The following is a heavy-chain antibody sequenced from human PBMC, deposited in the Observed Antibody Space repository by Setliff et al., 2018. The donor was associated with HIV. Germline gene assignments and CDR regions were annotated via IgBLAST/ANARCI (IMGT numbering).Heavy chain of an antibody. CDR1: GGSFSAYY. D-gene: IGHD5-18*01. CDR2: INHSGGT. J-gene: IGHJ1*01. V-gene: IGHV4-34*01. Sequence: SETLSLTCAVYGGSFSAYYWSWIRQTPAKGLEWIGEINHSGGTNYNPSLKSRVTMSVDTSKNQFSLKLSSVTAADTAVFYCARGGYSYGFGRHRAYFQYWGQGTQVTVSS. CDR3: ARGGYSYGFGRHRAYFQY.